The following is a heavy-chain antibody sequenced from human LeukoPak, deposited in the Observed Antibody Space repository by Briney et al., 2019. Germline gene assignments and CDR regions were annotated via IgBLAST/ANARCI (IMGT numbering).Heavy chain of an antibody. Sequence: ASVKVSCKASGYTFTGYYMHWVRRAPGQGLEWMGWMNPNSGNTGYAQKFQGRVTMTRNTSISTAYMELSSLRSEDTAVYYCARAGGSYYKGYYYGMDVWGQGTTVTVSS. D-gene: IGHD1-26*01. J-gene: IGHJ6*02. CDR3: ARAGGSYYKGYYYGMDV. CDR2: MNPNSGNT. V-gene: IGHV1-8*02. CDR1: GYTFTGYY.